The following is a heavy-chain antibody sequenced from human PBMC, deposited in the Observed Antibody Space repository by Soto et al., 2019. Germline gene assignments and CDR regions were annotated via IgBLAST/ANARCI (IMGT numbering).Heavy chain of an antibody. D-gene: IGHD4-17*01. CDR2: ISGYNGDT. V-gene: IGHV1-18*01. CDR1: DYTFTNFG. Sequence: QVQLVQSGAEVKKPGASVRVSCKAFDYTFTNFGISWVRQAPGRGLEWMGWISGYNGDTTYAQKFQGRVTMTTDTFTTTAYLELMRLTSDDTAVYYCAQMATMTTSAFDFWGRGTMVTVSS. J-gene: IGHJ3*01. CDR3: AQMATMTTSAFDF.